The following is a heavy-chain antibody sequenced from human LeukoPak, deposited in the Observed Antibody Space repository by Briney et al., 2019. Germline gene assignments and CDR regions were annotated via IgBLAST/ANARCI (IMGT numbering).Heavy chain of an antibody. Sequence: PSETLSLTCTVSGGSISSSSYYWGWIRQPPGKGLEWIGSIYYSGSTYNNPSLKSRVTMSVDTSKNQFSLKLSSVTASDTAVYYCASGYCSGGSCYSKNWGQGTLVTVSS. CDR1: GGSISSSSYY. V-gene: IGHV4-39*07. J-gene: IGHJ4*02. CDR2: IYYSGST. CDR3: ASGYCSGGSCYSKN. D-gene: IGHD2-15*01.